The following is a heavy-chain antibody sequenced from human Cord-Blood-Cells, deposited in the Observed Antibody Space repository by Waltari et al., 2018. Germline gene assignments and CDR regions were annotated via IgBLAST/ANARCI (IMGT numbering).Heavy chain of an antibody. J-gene: IGHJ3*02. CDR3: ARQILGYCSSTSCYVDAFDI. CDR1: GGSISSSSYY. V-gene: IGHV4-39*01. D-gene: IGHD2-2*01. Sequence: QLQLQESGPGLVKPSETLSLTCTVPGGSISSSSYYWGWIRQPPGQGLEWLGSIYYSGSTYYNPSLKSRVTISVDTSKNQFSLKLSSVTAADTTVYYCARQILGYCSSTSCYVDAFDIWGQGTMVTVSS. CDR2: IYYSGST.